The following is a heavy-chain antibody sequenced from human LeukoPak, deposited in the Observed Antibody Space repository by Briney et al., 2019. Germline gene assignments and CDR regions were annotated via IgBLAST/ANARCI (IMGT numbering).Heavy chain of an antibody. J-gene: IGHJ4*02. Sequence: PSETLSLTCTVSGGSIGGSSSHWAWIRQPPGKGLEWIGSIYHSGSTYYNPSLKSRVTISVDTSKNQFSLKLSSVTAADTAVYYCAVYDSSGYYGFDYWGQGTLVTVSS. CDR2: IYHSGST. CDR1: GGSIGGSSSH. CDR3: AVYDSSGYYGFDY. D-gene: IGHD3-22*01. V-gene: IGHV4-39*07.